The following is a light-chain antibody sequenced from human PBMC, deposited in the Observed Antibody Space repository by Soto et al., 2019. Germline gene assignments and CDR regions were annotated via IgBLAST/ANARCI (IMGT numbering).Light chain of an antibody. CDR3: QSRSSWPPVLT. CDR1: QSVKSY. J-gene: IGKJ4*01. CDR2: DAS. V-gene: IGKV3-11*01. Sequence: ENVLTQSPVTLSLSPGERATVSCRASQSVKSYLAWYQQKPGQAPRLLIYDASNRAAGIPARFSGSGSGTDFTLTISSLDPEDFAVYYCQSRSSWPPVLTFGGGTKVEIK.